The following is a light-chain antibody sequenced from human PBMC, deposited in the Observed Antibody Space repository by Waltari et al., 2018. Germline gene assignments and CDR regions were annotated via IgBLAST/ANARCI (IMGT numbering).Light chain of an antibody. V-gene: IGKV1-5*03. CDR3: QQYKTYSRT. CDR1: QSDDSW. J-gene: IGKJ1*01. Sequence: DIQMTQSPSSLSTFVGDRVTITCRASQSDDSWLAWYQQKPGKAPNLLIYRTSSLESGVPPRFSGSGFGTEFTLTISSLQPDDFATYYCQQYKTYSRTFGQGTKVEIK. CDR2: RTS.